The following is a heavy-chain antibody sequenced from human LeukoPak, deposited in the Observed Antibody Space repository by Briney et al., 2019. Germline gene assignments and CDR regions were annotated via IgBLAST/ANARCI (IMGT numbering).Heavy chain of an antibody. CDR1: GFTFSDYS. CDR3: ARGRPLFEDY. D-gene: IGHD3-10*02. J-gene: IGHJ4*02. V-gene: IGHV3-21*01. Sequence: GGSLRLSCAASGFTFSDYSMNWVRQAPGKGLEWVSSISSSSSYISYADSVKGRFTISRDNAKNSLYLQMNNLRVEDTAVYYCARGRPLFEDYWGQGTLVTVSS. CDR2: ISSSSSYI.